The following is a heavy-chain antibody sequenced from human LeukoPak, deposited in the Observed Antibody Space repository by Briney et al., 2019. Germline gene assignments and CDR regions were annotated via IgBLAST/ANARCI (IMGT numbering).Heavy chain of an antibody. J-gene: IGHJ4*02. CDR3: AKDLGIQWELLLGPDY. CDR2: IIPSGHTT. D-gene: IGHD1-26*01. CDR1: GFTFSSYS. Sequence: GGSLRLSCAASGFTFSSYSMNWVRQAPGKGLEWVSGIIPSGHTTYYADSVRGRFTISRDNSRNTLYLQMNSLRAEDTAVYYCAKDLGIQWELLLGPDYWGQGTLVTVSP. V-gene: IGHV3-23*01.